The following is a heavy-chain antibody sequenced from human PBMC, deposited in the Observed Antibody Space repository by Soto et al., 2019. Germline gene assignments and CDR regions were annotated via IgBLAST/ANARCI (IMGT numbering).Heavy chain of an antibody. CDR1: GGSVSSYY. Sequence: QVQLQESGPGLVKPSETLSLTCTVSGGSVSSYYWSWIRQPPGKGLEWIGYIYYSGSTNYNPSLKSRVTISVDTSKNQFSLKLSSVTAADTAVYYCARGRYSYGPSPWGQGTLVTVSS. CDR2: IYYSGST. D-gene: IGHD5-18*01. J-gene: IGHJ5*02. V-gene: IGHV4-59*02. CDR3: ARGRYSYGPSP.